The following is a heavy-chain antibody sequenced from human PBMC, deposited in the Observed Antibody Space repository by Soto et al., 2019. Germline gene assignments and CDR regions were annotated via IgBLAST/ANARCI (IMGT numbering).Heavy chain of an antibody. CDR1: GDTFNSYT. CDR3: AASYGSGSRAFAY. CDR2: TIPIVAMS. V-gene: IGHV1-69*02. J-gene: IGHJ4*02. Sequence: QVQLVQYGPEVKMPGSSVKVSCKASGDTFNSYTINWVRQAPGQGLQWMGRTIPIVAMSNYALKFQGRVTITADKSTTTANMELSRLRSDGTAVYYCAASYGSGSRAFAYWGQGTLVTVSS. D-gene: IGHD3-10*01.